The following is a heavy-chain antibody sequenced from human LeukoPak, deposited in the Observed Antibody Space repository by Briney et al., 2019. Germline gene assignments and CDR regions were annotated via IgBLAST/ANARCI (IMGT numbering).Heavy chain of an antibody. Sequence: SETLSLTCSVSGGSISSHHWSWIRQPPGKGLEWIGEINYSGSTNYNPSLKSRVAISVDPSNNQFSLRVSSVTAADTAVYYCARGVGKKWEFGGQGTLVTVSS. J-gene: IGHJ4*02. V-gene: IGHV4-59*11. CDR1: GGSISSHH. CDR2: INYSGST. D-gene: IGHD1-26*01. CDR3: ARGVGKKWEF.